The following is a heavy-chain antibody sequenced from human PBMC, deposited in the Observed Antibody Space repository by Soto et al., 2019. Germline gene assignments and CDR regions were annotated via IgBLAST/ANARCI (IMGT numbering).Heavy chain of an antibody. CDR3: ARQRFLEWLGPHWFDP. Sequence: QVQLQESGPGLVKPSQTLSLTCTVSGGSISSGDYYWSWIRQPPGKGLEWIGYIYYSGSTYYNPSLKSRVTISVDTSKNQFSLKLSSVTAADTAVYYCARQRFLEWLGPHWFDPWGQGTLVTVSS. V-gene: IGHV4-30-4*01. CDR1: GGSISSGDYY. CDR2: IYYSGST. J-gene: IGHJ5*02. D-gene: IGHD3-3*01.